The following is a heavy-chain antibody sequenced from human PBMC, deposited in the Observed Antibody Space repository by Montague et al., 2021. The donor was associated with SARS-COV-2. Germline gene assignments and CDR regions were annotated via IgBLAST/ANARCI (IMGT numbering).Heavy chain of an antibody. Sequence: TLSLTCTVSGGSISSGGYDWSWIRQHPGKGLEWSGYIYYSGSTHYNLSLKSRVTISVDTSKNQFSLKLSSVTAADTAVYYCARVQGITIFGVVTYFNYGGREPWSPSPQ. J-gene: IGHJ4*02. CDR3: ARVQGITIFGVVTYFNY. CDR2: IYYSGST. CDR1: GGSISSGGYD. D-gene: IGHD3-3*01. V-gene: IGHV4-31*03.